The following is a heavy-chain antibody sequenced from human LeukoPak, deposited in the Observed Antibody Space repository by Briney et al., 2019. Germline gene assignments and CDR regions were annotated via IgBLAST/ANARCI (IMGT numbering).Heavy chain of an antibody. D-gene: IGHD3-3*01. Sequence: SETLSLTCPVSGGSISSYYWSWIRQPPGKGLEWIGYIYYSGSTNYNPSLKSRVTISVDTSKNQFSLKLSSVTAADTAVYYCARLNDGYNFLRYFDYWGQGTLVTVSS. CDR2: IYYSGST. V-gene: IGHV4-59*08. CDR1: GGSISSYY. J-gene: IGHJ4*02. CDR3: ARLNDGYNFLRYFDY.